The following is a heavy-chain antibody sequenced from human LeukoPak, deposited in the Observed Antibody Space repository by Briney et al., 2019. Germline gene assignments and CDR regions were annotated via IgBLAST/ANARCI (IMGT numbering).Heavy chain of an antibody. D-gene: IGHD3-10*01. J-gene: IGHJ4*02. CDR3: AKAPSYYYGSGSFDY. CDR2: IRYDGSNK. V-gene: IGHV3-30*02. Sequence: GWSLRLSCAGSGFSFSSYGMHWVRQAPGKGLAGVAFIRYDGSNKYYADSVKGRFTISRDNSKNTLYLQMNSLRAEDTAVYYCAKAPSYYYGSGSFDYWGQGTLVTVSS. CDR1: GFSFSSYG.